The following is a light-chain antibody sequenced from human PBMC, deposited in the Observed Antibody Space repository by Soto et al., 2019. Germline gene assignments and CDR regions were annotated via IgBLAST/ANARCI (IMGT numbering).Light chain of an antibody. V-gene: IGKV3-20*01. J-gene: IGKJ1*01. CDR3: QQYGSSPRWT. CDR2: DTS. Sequence: EIVVTQSPATLSASPGERVTLSCRASQFVSSRFAWYQQRPGQVPRLLIYDTSTRAPGISARFSGSGSGTEFTLTISRLEPEDFAVYYCQQYGSSPRWTFGQGTKVEIK. CDR1: QFVSSRF.